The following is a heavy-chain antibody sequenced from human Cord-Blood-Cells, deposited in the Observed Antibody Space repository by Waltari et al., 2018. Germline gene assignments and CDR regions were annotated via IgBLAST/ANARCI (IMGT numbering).Heavy chain of an antibody. CDR1: GFTFDDYA. V-gene: IGHV3-9*03. CDR3: ARAGTIYDAFDI. J-gene: IGHJ3*02. D-gene: IGHD3-9*01. CDR2: ISWNSGSI. Sequence: EVHLVESGGGLVQPGRSMRLSCAASGFTFDDYAMHWVRQAPGKGLEWVSGISWNSGSIGYADSVKGRFTISRDNAKNSLYLQMNSLRAEDMALYYCARAGTIYDAFDIWGQGTMVTVSS.